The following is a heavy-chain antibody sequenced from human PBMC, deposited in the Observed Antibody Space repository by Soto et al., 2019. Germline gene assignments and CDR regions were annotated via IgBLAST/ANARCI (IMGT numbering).Heavy chain of an antibody. Sequence: QVQLVQSGAEVRKPGSSVKVSCKASGDTFSFYSINWVRQAPGLGLEWMGRINPILSMSNYAPRFQGRVTRTADKSTSTAYMELSGLISEYTAIYYCASSYGSGYRAFDYWGQGALVTLSS. V-gene: IGHV1-69*02. D-gene: IGHD3-10*01. CDR2: INPILSMS. CDR1: GDTFSFYS. CDR3: ASSYGSGYRAFDY. J-gene: IGHJ4*02.